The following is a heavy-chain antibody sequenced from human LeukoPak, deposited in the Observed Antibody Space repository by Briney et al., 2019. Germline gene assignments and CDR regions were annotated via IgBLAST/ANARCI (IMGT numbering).Heavy chain of an antibody. Sequence: SETLSLTCAVYGGSFSGYYWSWIRQPPGKGLEWIGEINHSGSTNYNPSLKSRVTISVDTSKNQFSLKLSSVTAADTAVYYCSRQGTNSQESFDYWGQGTLVTVSS. J-gene: IGHJ4*02. D-gene: IGHD2/OR15-2a*01. V-gene: IGHV4-34*01. CDR1: GGSFSGYY. CDR3: SRQGTNSQESFDY. CDR2: INHSGST.